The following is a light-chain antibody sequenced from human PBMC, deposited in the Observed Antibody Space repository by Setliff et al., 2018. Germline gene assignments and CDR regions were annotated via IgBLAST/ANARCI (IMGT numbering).Light chain of an antibody. J-gene: IGLJ1*01. CDR2: EVS. CDR1: SSGVGGYNY. V-gene: IGLV2-14*01. Sequence: QSALTQPASVSGSPGQSITISCTGTSSGVGGYNYVSWYQQHPGKAPKLMIYEVSDRPSGVSNRFSGSKSGNTASLTISGLQAEDGADYYCTSYTSSRTYVVGTGTKVTVL. CDR3: TSYTSSRTYV.